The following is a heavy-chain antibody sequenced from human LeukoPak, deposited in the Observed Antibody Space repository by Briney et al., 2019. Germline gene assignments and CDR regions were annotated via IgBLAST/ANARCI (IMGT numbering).Heavy chain of an antibody. CDR1: GFTFNNYN. CDR3: ARDWYNNSDAFDI. V-gene: IGHV3-21*01. J-gene: IGHJ3*02. D-gene: IGHD4-11*01. Sequence: PGGSLRLSCAASGFTFNNYNMIWVRQAPGKVLEWVSSISSSSSYIYYADSVKGRFTISRDNAKNSLYLQIHSLRAEDTAVYYCARDWYNNSDAFDIWGQGTMVTVSS. CDR2: ISSSSSYI.